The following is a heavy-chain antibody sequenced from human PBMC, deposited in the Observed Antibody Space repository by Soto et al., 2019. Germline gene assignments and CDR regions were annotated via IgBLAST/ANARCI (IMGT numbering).Heavy chain of an antibody. D-gene: IGHD6-19*01. CDR1: GFTFSSYA. CDR2: ISYDGSNK. J-gene: IGHJ6*02. V-gene: IGHV3-30-3*01. CDR3: ARDEYSSGWYRYYYYYGMDV. Sequence: QVQLVESGGGVVQPGRSLRLSCAASGFTFSSYAMHWVRQAPGKGLEWVAVISYDGSNKYYADSVKGRFTISRDNSKNTLYLQMNSLRAEDTAVYYCARDEYSSGWYRYYYYYGMDVWGQGTTVTVSS.